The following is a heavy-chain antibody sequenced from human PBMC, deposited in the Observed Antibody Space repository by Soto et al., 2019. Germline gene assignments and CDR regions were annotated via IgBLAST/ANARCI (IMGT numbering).Heavy chain of an antibody. J-gene: IGHJ6*02. CDR3: ARDDILTGYKDYYYYYGMDV. CDR1: GGTFSSYA. D-gene: IGHD3-9*01. CDR2: IIPIFGTA. Sequence: QVQLVQSGAEVKKPGSSVKVSCKASGGTFSSYAISWVRQAPGQGLEWMGGIIPIFGTANYAQKFQGRVTITADETTSTDYMELSSLGSENTAVYYCARDDILTGYKDYYYYYGMDVWGQGTTVTVSS. V-gene: IGHV1-69*01.